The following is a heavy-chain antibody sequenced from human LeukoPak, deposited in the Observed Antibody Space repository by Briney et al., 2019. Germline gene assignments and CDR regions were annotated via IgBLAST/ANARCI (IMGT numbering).Heavy chain of an antibody. D-gene: IGHD2-15*01. CDR1: GGSISSSNW. CDR3: ARRDCSGGSCFLYWYFDL. CDR2: IYHSGST. J-gene: IGHJ2*01. Sequence: PSGTLSLTCAVSGGSISSSNWWSWVRQPPGKGLEWIGEIYHSGSTNYNPSPKSRVTISVDKSKNQFSLKLSSVTAADTAVYYCARRDCSGGSCFLYWYFDLWGRGTLVTVSS. V-gene: IGHV4-4*02.